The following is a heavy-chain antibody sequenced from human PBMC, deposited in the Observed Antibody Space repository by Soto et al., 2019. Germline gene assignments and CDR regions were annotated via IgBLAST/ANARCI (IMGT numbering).Heavy chain of an antibody. V-gene: IGHV3-21*01. CDR3: ARDSYYDFWIVIDY. Sequence: GGSLRLSCAASGFTFSSYSMNWVRQAPGKGLEWVSSISSSSSYIYYADSVKGRFTISRDNAKHSLYLQMNSLRAEDTAVSYSARDSYYDFWIVIDYWGQGTRVTVSS. D-gene: IGHD3-3*01. CDR2: ISSSSSYI. J-gene: IGHJ4*02. CDR1: GFTFSSYS.